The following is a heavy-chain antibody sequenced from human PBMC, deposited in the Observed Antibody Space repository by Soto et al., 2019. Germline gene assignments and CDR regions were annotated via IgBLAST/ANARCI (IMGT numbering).Heavy chain of an antibody. Sequence: GGSLRLSCAGSGFPFSTYEMNLVRQPPGKGLEWIAHITTSGSDMNYADSVKGRFTISRDNSKSSVFLQMNSLRVEDTAIYYCLRERFFDDMTGQEDWGQRTQVTVSS. CDR3: LRERFFDDMTGQED. V-gene: IGHV3-48*03. CDR2: ITTSGSDM. D-gene: IGHD3-3*01. J-gene: IGHJ4*02. CDR1: GFPFSTYE.